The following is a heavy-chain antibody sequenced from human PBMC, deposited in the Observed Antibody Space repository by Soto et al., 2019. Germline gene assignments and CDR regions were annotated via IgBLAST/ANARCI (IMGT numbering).Heavy chain of an antibody. CDR2: IDPSDSYT. CDR1: RYSFTSYW. D-gene: IGHD2-15*01. V-gene: IGHV5-10-1*01. Sequence: PGQSLKISCKGSRYSFTSYWISWVRQMPGKGLEWMGRIDPSDSYTNYSPSFQGHVTISADKSISTAYLQWSSLKASDTAMYYCARPPAATPYYYYGMDVWGQGTTVTVSS. J-gene: IGHJ6*02. CDR3: ARPPAATPYYYYGMDV.